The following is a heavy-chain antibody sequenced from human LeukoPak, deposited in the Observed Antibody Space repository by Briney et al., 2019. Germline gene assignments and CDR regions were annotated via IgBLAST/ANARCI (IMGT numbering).Heavy chain of an antibody. CDR2: IIPILGIA. J-gene: IGHJ4*02. CDR3: ARVRGHCSSTSCYTLSADY. CDR1: GGTFSSYT. V-gene: IGHV1-69*02. Sequence: SVKVSCKASGGTFSSYTISWVRQAPGQGLEWMGRIIPILGIANYAQKFQGRVTITADKSTSTAYMELSSLRSEDTAVYYCARVRGHCSSTSCYTLSADYWGQGTLVTVSS. D-gene: IGHD2-2*02.